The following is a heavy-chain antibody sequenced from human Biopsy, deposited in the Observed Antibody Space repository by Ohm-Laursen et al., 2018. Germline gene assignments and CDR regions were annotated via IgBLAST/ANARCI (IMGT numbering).Heavy chain of an antibody. Sequence: TQTLTLTCTLSGFSVNTRGMSVTWIRQPPGKALEWLARIDWDDAKFYWASLKSRLTISKGTSGNHVVLTLSDVDPVDTGTYYCARIPIPIFSAALVYRHRRHLQGLDVWGQGTTVTVSS. CDR3: ARIPIPIFSAALVYRHRRHLQGLDV. J-gene: IGHJ6*02. D-gene: IGHD2-21*01. V-gene: IGHV2-70*16. CDR1: GFSVNTRGMS. CDR2: IDWDDAK.